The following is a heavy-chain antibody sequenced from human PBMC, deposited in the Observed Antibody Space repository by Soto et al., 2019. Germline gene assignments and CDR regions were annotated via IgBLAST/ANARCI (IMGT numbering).Heavy chain of an antibody. V-gene: IGHV4-39*07. CDR3: ARGDFWSGSTIDY. Sequence: PSETLSLTCTVSGGSISSSSYYWGWIRQPPGKGLEWIGSIYYSGSTYYNPSLKSRVTISVDTSKNQFSLKLSSVTAADTAVYYCARGDFWSGSTIDYWGQGTLVTVSS. D-gene: IGHD3-3*01. J-gene: IGHJ4*02. CDR1: GGSISSSSYY. CDR2: IYYSGST.